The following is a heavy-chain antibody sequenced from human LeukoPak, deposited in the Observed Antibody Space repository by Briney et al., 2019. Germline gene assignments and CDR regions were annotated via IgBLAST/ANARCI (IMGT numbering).Heavy chain of an antibody. J-gene: IGHJ6*04. Sequence: SETLSLTCAVYGGSFSGYYWSWIRQPPGKGLEWIGEINHSGSTNYNPSLKSRVTISVDTSKNQFSLKLSSVTAADTAVYYCARSYYYGSGPYYYGMDVWGKGTTVTVPS. V-gene: IGHV4-34*01. CDR2: INHSGST. D-gene: IGHD3-10*01. CDR3: ARSYYYGSGPYYYGMDV. CDR1: GGSFSGYY.